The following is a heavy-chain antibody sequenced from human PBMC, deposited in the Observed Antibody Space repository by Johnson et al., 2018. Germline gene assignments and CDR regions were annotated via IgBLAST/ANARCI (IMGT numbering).Heavy chain of an antibody. CDR1: GFTFDDYA. CDR2: ISWNSAKI. J-gene: IGHJ1*01. D-gene: IGHD3-3*01. CDR3: ASAVAGYDFWSGYPH. V-gene: IGHV3-9*01. Sequence: EVQLVESGGGLVQPGRSLRLSCAASGFTFDDYAMHWVRQAPGKGLEWVSGISWNSAKIGYAKSVKGRFTISRDNAKHSLYLQMNSLRPEDTALYYCASAVAGYDFWSGYPHWGQGTLVTVSS.